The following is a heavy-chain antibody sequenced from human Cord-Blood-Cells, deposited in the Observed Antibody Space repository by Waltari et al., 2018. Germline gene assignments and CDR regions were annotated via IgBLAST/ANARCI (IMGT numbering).Heavy chain of an antibody. D-gene: IGHD4-17*01. Sequence: QVQLQESGPGLVKPSQTLSLTCTVSGGSLSSGDYYWSWIRKPPGKGLEWIGYIYYSGRTYYNPSLKSRVTISVDTSKNQFSLKLSSVTAADTAVYYCARSTVVPYWYFDLWGRGTLVTVSS. J-gene: IGHJ2*01. CDR3: ARSTVVPYWYFDL. V-gene: IGHV4-30-4*01. CDR1: GGSLSSGDYY. CDR2: IYYSGRT.